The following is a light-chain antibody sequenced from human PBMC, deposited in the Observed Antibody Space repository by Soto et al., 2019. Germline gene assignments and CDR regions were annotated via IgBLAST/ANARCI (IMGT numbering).Light chain of an antibody. J-gene: IGLJ2*01. V-gene: IGLV1-40*01. CDR2: RNV. CDR3: QSYDSSLSDVV. Sequence: QSVLTQPPSVSGAPGQRVIISCTGSSSNIGAGFDVHWYQQLPGTAPKLLIYRNVNRPSGVPDRFSGSKSGTSHSLAITGLQTEDEADYYCQSYDSSLSDVVFGGGTKVTVL. CDR1: SSNIGAGFD.